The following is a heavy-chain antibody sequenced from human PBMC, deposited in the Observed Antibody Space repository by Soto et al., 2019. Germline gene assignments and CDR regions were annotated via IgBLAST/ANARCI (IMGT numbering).Heavy chain of an antibody. D-gene: IGHD3-10*01. CDR1: GGSINYNSYY. V-gene: IGHV4-39*02. CDR2: IFYTGTT. Sequence: SETLSLTCSVSGGSINYNSYYWGWIRQPPGKGLEWVGGIFYTGTTYYSPSLKDRVTISVDTSKNSFSLNLTSVTAADTAVYYCARDSGYGAGNSVNHYIDYWGHGTLVTVSS. J-gene: IGHJ4*01. CDR3: ARDSGYGAGNSVNHYIDY.